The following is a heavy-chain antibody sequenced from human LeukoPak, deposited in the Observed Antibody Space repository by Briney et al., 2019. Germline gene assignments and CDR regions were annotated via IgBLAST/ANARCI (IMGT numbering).Heavy chain of an antibody. Sequence: GSLRLSCAASGFTFSIYAMSWVCQGAGEGVGWVSRISGSGGGTYYADSVKGRLTFSRDNSKTTPYVKRNRLTVQAPPVYNFAKNRGAGSHYYYHMYAWGKGKTVTASS. D-gene: IGHD1-26*01. CDR2: ISGSGGGT. J-gene: IGHJ6*03. CDR1: GFTFSIYA. CDR3: AKNRGAGSHYYYHMYA. V-gene: IGHV3-23*01.